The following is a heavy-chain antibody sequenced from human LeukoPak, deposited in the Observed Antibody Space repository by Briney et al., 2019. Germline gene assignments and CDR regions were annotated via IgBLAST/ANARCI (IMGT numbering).Heavy chain of an antibody. D-gene: IGHD6-13*01. V-gene: IGHV3-33*01. CDR3: ARDGYSGSLDYGMDV. J-gene: IGHJ6*02. Sequence: GGSLRLSCAASGFTFSSYGMHWVRQAPGKGLEWVAVIWYDGSNKYYADSVKGRFTISRDNSKNTLYLQMNSLRAEDTAVYYCARDGYSGSLDYGMDVWGQGTTVTVSS. CDR1: GFTFSSYG. CDR2: IWYDGSNK.